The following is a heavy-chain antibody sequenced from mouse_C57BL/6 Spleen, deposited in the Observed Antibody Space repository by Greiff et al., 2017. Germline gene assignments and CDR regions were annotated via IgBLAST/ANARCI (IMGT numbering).Heavy chain of an antibody. J-gene: IGHJ4*01. D-gene: IGHD1-1*01. CDR1: GFTFSSYG. CDR2: ISSGGSYT. Sequence: VQLKESGGDLVKPGGSLKLSCAASGFTFSSYGMSWVRQTPDKRLEWVATISSGGSYTYYPDSVKGRFTISRDNAKNTLYLQMSSLKSEDTAMYYCARLYGSSRYYAMDYWGQGTSVTVSS. CDR3: ARLYGSSRYYAMDY. V-gene: IGHV5-6*01.